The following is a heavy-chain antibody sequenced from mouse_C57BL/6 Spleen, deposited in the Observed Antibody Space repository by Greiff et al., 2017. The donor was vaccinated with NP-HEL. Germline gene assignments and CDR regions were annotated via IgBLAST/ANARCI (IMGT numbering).Heavy chain of an antibody. D-gene: IGHD3-2*02. Sequence: LQESGAELARPGASVKMSCKASGYTFTSYTMHWVKQRPGQGLEWIGYINPSSGYTKYNQKFKDKATLTADKSSSTAYMQLSSLTSEDSAVYYCARSGTAQEFAYWGQGTLVTVSA. CDR2: INPSSGYT. J-gene: IGHJ3*01. CDR1: GYTFTSYT. V-gene: IGHV1-4*01. CDR3: ARSGTAQEFAY.